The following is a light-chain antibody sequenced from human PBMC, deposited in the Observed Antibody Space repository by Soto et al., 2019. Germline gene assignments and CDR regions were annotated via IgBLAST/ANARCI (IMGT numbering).Light chain of an antibody. Sequence: DIQMTQSPSSLSASVGDRVTITCRASQSIDNHLNWYHQKPEKAPQLLIYSASTLQSGVPPRFTAAGSRRDFSLTLSGLQPEVFGSYYSQQSHNTPVTFGQGTHLAIK. CDR3: QQSHNTPVT. J-gene: IGKJ2*01. CDR1: QSIDNH. CDR2: SAS. V-gene: IGKV1-39*01.